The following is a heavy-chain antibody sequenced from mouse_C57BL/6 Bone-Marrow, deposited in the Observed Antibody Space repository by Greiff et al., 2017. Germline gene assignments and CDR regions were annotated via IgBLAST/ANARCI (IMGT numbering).Heavy chain of an antibody. D-gene: IGHD1-1*01. CDR3: AREAFYYYPFAY. J-gene: IGHJ3*01. Sequence: QVQLQQPGAELVKPGASVKLSCKASGYTFTSYWMHWVKQRPGQGLEWIGMIHPNSGSTNYNEKFKSKATLTVDKSTSTAYMQLSSLTSEDSAVYYCAREAFYYYPFAYWGQGTLVTVSA. CDR1: GYTFTSYW. V-gene: IGHV1-64*01. CDR2: IHPNSGST.